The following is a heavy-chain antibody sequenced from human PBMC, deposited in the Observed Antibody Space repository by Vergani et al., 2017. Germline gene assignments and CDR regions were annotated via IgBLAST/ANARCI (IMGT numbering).Heavy chain of an antibody. CDR3: ESDTHSGQRADR. CDR1: GGSLSGYY. CDR2: IHYSENT. D-gene: IGHD6-19*01. J-gene: IGHJ5*02. V-gene: IGHV4-34*11. Sequence: QVQLQQWGPGLLKPSETLSLTCAVYGGSLSGYYWSWIRLAPGKGLEWIGSIHYSENTNYNPSLKTRVTISVDTSKNQFSLTLTSVTAADTAVYYCESDTHSGQRADRWGQGILVTVTS.